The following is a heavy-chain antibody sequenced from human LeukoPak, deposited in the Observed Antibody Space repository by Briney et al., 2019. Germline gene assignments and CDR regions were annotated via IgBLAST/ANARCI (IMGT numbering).Heavy chain of an antibody. V-gene: IGHV1-46*01. Sequence: ASVKVSCKASGYTFTSYGISWVRQAPGQGLEWMGIINPSGGSTSYAQKFQGRVTMTRDMSTSTVYMELSSLRSEDTAVYYCARGEPNYDFWSGYYTSWYFDCWGQGTLVTVSS. J-gene: IGHJ4*02. D-gene: IGHD3-3*01. CDR2: INPSGGST. CDR3: ARGEPNYDFWSGYYTSWYFDC. CDR1: GYTFTSYG.